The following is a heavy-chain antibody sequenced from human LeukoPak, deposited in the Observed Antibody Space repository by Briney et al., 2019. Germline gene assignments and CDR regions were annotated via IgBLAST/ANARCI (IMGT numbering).Heavy chain of an antibody. CDR1: DGSISSSSYH. J-gene: IGHJ3*02. Sequence: SETLSLTCTVSDGSISSSSYHWSWIRQPAGKGLEWIGRIYTSGNTNYNPSLKSRVTISVDTSKNQFFLRLSSVTAADTAVYYCARGRHFDIWGQGTMVTVSS. V-gene: IGHV4-61*02. CDR3: ARGRHFDI. CDR2: IYTSGNT.